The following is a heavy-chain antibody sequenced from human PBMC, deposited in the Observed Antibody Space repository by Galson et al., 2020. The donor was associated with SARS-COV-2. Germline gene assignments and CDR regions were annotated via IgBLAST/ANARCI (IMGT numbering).Heavy chain of an antibody. CDR1: GFSLSTSGVG. D-gene: IGHD6-19*01. Sequence: SGPTLVKPTQTLTLTCTFSGFSLSTSGVGVGWIRQPPGKALEWLALISWDDDKRYSPSLKSRLTIIKDTSKNQVVLTMTNMDPVDTATYYCAHRVILAGDPGAFDIWGQGTMVTVSS. CDR3: AHRVILAGDPGAFDI. J-gene: IGHJ3*02. CDR2: ISWDDDK. V-gene: IGHV2-5*02.